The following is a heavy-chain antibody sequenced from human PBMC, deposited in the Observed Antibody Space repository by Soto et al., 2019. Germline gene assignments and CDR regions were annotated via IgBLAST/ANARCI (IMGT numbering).Heavy chain of an antibody. V-gene: IGHV4-4*07. CDR1: GGSINTFY. J-gene: IGHJ4*02. CDR2: IFSSGST. Sequence: SETLSLTCTVSGGSINTFYWSWVRQPAGKGLEWIGRIFSSGSTSFNPSLESRVSMSVDTSKNHFSLNLYSVTAADMAVYTCARDCSYSAYNFAPEIQLWSFDVWGQGALVTVSS. CDR3: ARDCSYSAYNFAPEIQLWSFDV. D-gene: IGHD5-12*01.